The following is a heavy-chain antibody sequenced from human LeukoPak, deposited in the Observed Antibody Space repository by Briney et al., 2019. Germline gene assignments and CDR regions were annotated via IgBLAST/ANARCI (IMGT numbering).Heavy chain of an antibody. V-gene: IGHV3-30-3*01. CDR2: ISYDGSNK. CDR3: ARVAHYYYYYGMDV. CDR1: GFTFSSYA. Sequence: GSLRLSCAASGFTFSSYAMHWVRQAPGKGLEWVAVISYDGSNKYYADSVKGRFTISRDNSKNTLYLQMNSLRAEDTAVYYCARVAHYYYYYGMDVWGQGTTVTVSS. J-gene: IGHJ6*02.